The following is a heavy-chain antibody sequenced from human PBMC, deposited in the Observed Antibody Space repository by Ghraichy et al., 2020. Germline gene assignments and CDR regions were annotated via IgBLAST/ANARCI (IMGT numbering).Heavy chain of an antibody. V-gene: IGHV4-4*02. CDR3: ARGDPIFGVVITY. J-gene: IGHJ4*02. CDR2: IYHSEST. CDR1: GGSISSSNW. Sequence: SETLSLTCAVSGGSISSSNWWNWVRQPPGKGLEWIGEIYHSESTNYNPSLKSRVTISVDKSKNQFSLKLSSMTAADTAVYYCARGDPIFGVVITYWGQGTLVTVSS. D-gene: IGHD3-3*01.